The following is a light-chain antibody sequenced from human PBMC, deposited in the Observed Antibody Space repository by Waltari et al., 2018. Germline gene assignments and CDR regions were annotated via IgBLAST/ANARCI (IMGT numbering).Light chain of an antibody. J-gene: IGLJ3*02. CDR2: VNSDGSH. Sequence: QLVLTQSPSPSASLGASVKLTCTLSSGHRSNIVAWLQQQPEKGPRYLMKVNSDGSHTKGDEIPDRFSGSSSGAERYLTISSLQSEDEADYYCQTGGHGTWVFGGGTKLTVL. CDR3: QTGGHGTWV. CDR1: SGHRSNI. V-gene: IGLV4-69*01.